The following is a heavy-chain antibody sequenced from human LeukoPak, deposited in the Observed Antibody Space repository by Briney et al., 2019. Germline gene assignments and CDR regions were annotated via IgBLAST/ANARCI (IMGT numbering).Heavy chain of an antibody. CDR2: IRYDGSNK. Sequence: GGSLRLSCAASGFTFSSYGTHWVRQAPGKGLEWVAFIRYDGSNKYYPDSVKGRFTISRDNSKNTLYLQMNSLRAEDTAVYYCAKDGLYYYYDGSGGWFDPWGQGTLVTVSS. V-gene: IGHV3-30*02. D-gene: IGHD3-22*01. CDR1: GFTFSSYG. J-gene: IGHJ5*02. CDR3: AKDGLYYYYDGSGGWFDP.